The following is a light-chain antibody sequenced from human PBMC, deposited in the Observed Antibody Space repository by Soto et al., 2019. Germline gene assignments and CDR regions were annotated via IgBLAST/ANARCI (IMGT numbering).Light chain of an antibody. V-gene: IGKV3-15*01. CDR2: AAS. Sequence: EIVLTQSPGTLSLSPGERATLSCRASEGISSHLAWYQKKPGQAPRLLIYAASTRATGVSARFSGSGSGTEFTLTISSLQSEDFTIYYCQYYNNWLATFGGGTKVDIK. CDR1: EGISSH. J-gene: IGKJ4*01. CDR3: QYYNNWLAT.